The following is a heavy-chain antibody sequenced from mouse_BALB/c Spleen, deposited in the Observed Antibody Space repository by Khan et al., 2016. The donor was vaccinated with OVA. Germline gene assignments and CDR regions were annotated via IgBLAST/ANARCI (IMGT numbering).Heavy chain of an antibody. CDR2: INPSSGYT. CDR1: GYTFTSYT. J-gene: IGHJ3*01. Sequence: VQLQQSGAELARPGASVKMSYKASGYTFTSYTMHWVKQRPGQGLEWIGYINPSSGYTNYIQKFKDKATLTADKSSSTAYMQLSSLTSEDSAVXYCARDSSGYVLAYWGQGTLVTVSA. D-gene: IGHD3-2*01. V-gene: IGHV1-4*01. CDR3: ARDSSGYVLAY.